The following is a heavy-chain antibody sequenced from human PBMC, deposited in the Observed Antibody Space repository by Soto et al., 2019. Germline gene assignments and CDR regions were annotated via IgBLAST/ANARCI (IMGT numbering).Heavy chain of an antibody. CDR2: ISWNSGSI. J-gene: IGHJ4*02. D-gene: IGHD2-2*01. CDR3: AKGGQLLVEGGGY. CDR1: GFTFDDYA. V-gene: IGHV3-9*01. Sequence: EVQLVESGGGLVQPGRSLRLSCAASGFTFDDYAMHWVRQAPGKGLEWVSGISWNSGSIGYADSVKGRFTSSRDNAKNSLYLQMNRRGAEDTALYYCAKGGQLLVEGGGYWGQGTLVTVSS.